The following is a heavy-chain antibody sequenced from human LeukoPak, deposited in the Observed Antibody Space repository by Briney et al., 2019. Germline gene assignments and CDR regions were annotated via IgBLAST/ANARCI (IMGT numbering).Heavy chain of an antibody. J-gene: IGHJ2*01. CDR1: GFTFDDYG. CDR2: INSDGSNI. CDR3: ARDYGDNLTYWYFDL. D-gene: IGHD4-17*01. V-gene: IGHV3-74*03. Sequence: GGSLRLSCAASGFTFDDYGMSWVRQAPGKGLVWVSRINSDGSNIKYADSVKGRFTISRDNARNMLYLQMSSLRAEDTAVYYCARDYGDNLTYWYFDLWGRGTLVSVSS.